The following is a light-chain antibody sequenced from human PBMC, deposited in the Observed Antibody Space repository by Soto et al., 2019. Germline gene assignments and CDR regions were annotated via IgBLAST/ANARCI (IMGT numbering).Light chain of an antibody. J-gene: IGKJ1*01. CDR1: QGISNY. Sequence: DIQMTQSPSSLSASVGDRVTITCRASQGISNYLAWYQQKPGKVPKLLIYAESTLQSRVPSRFSGSGSGTDFTLTISSLQPEDVATYYCQKYNSAPWTFGQGTKVEIK. CDR2: AES. V-gene: IGKV1-27*01. CDR3: QKYNSAPWT.